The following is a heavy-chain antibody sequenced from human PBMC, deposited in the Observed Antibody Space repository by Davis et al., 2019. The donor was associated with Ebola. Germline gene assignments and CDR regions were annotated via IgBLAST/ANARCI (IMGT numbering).Heavy chain of an antibody. CDR2: IKEDGSEM. V-gene: IGHV3-7*03. CDR3: ARDANYCRSPICYDVFDI. Sequence: PGGSLRLSCAASGFTFRSYWMTWVRQAPGKGLEWVANIKEDGSEMNYGDSVKGRFTISRDNAKNSLYLQMNSLRAEDTALYYCARDANYCRSPICYDVFDIWGQGTMVTVFS. J-gene: IGHJ3*02. CDR1: GFTFRSYW. D-gene: IGHD2-2*01.